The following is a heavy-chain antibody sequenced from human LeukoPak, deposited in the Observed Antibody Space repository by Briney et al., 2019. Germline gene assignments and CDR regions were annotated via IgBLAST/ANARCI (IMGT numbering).Heavy chain of an antibody. CDR2: IYYSGST. Sequence: PSETLSLTCTVSGGSISSYYWSWIRQPPGKGLEWIGYIYYSGSTYYNPSLKSRVTISVDRSKNQFSLRLSSATAADTAVYYCARGPGDFWSGYYVDYWGQGTLVTVSS. D-gene: IGHD3-3*01. CDR3: ARGPGDFWSGYYVDY. CDR1: GGSISSYY. J-gene: IGHJ4*02. V-gene: IGHV4-59*12.